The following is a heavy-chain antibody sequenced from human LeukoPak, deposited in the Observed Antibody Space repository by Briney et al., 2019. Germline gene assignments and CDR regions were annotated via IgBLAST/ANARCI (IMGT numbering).Heavy chain of an antibody. V-gene: IGHV4-34*01. D-gene: IGHD6-19*01. CDR1: GGSFSGYY. J-gene: IGHJ4*02. CDR2: INHSGST. Sequence: RPSETLSLTCAVYGGSFSGYYWSWIRQPPGKGLEWIGEINHSGSTNYNPSLKSRVTISVDTSKNQFSLKLSSVTAADTAVYYCARGGGWYESEYYFDYWGQGTLVTVPS. CDR3: ARGGGWYESEYYFDY.